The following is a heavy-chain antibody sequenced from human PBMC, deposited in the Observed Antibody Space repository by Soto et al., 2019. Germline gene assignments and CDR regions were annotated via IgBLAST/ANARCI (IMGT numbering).Heavy chain of an antibody. D-gene: IGHD6-19*01. V-gene: IGHV5-51*01. J-gene: IGHJ4*02. CDR1: GDSFTGFW. CDR3: ARQHPLDSRVWFT. Sequence: VSLKIPWRVAGDSFTGFWIGWVSQMPGKGLEWLGSIYPRDSDTRYRPSFQGQVTISADKSLSTAYLQWNSLQASDTAIYYCARQHPLDSRVWFTWGQGTLVTVSS. CDR2: IYPRDSDT.